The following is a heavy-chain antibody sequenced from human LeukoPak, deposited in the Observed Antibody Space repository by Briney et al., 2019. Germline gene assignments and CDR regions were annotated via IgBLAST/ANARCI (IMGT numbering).Heavy chain of an antibody. D-gene: IGHD5-12*01. CDR1: GYTFTGYY. CDR3: ARLYSGYEFDY. J-gene: IGHJ4*02. Sequence: SVKVSCKASGYTFTGYYMHWVRQAPGQGLEWMGGIIPIFGTANYAQKFQGRVTITADESTSTAYMELSSLRSEDTAVYYCARLYSGYEFDYWGQGTLVTASS. V-gene: IGHV1-69*13. CDR2: IIPIFGTA.